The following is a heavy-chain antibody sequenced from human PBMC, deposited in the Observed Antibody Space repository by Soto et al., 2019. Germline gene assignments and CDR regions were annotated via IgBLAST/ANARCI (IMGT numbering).Heavy chain of an antibody. CDR1: GFTFTTYW. Sequence: EVKVVESGGGLVQPGGSLRLSCAASGFTFTTYWMHWVRQVPGKGLVWVSRIKGDGSSLSYADSVKGRFTISRDNVENTVYLQMGRLRADDAAVYDCARGLKTYYGVDVWGQGTTVTVSS. V-gene: IGHV3-74*01. CDR3: ARGLKTYYGVDV. J-gene: IGHJ6*02. CDR2: IKGDGSSL.